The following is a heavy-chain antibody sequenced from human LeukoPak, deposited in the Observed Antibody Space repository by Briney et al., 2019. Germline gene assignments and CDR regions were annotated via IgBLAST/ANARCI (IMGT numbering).Heavy chain of an antibody. CDR2: ISGGDTST. D-gene: IGHD4-23*01. Sequence: GGSLRLSCAASGFTFSSYAMSWVRQAPGKGLEWVSTISGGDTSTFYADSVKGRFTISRDNSKNTLYLQMNNLRAEDTAVYYCAKNLNGGNTHSDYWGQGTLVTVSS. V-gene: IGHV3-23*01. CDR3: AKNLNGGNTHSDY. CDR1: GFTFSSYA. J-gene: IGHJ4*02.